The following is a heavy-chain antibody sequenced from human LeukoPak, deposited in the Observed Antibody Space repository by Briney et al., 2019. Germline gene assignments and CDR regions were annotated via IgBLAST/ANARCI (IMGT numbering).Heavy chain of an antibody. Sequence: PGGSLRLSCAASGFTFSSYAMSWVRQAPGKGLEWVSTFSGSGGNTYYADSVKGRFTISRDNAKNSLYLQMNSLRAEDTAVYYCARGKYDSSGYPLLGFDYWGQGTLVTVSS. D-gene: IGHD3-22*01. CDR1: GFTFSSYA. CDR2: FSGSGGNT. CDR3: ARGKYDSSGYPLLGFDY. V-gene: IGHV3-23*01. J-gene: IGHJ4*02.